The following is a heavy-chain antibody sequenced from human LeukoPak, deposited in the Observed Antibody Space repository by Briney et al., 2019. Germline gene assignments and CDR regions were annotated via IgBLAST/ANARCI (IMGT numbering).Heavy chain of an antibody. CDR1: GGSFSGYY. J-gene: IGHJ4*02. Sequence: SETLSLTCAVYGGSFSGYYWSWLRQPPGKGLEWIGKINHSGSTNYNPSLKSPATISVDTSKNQFSLKLSSVTAADTAVYYCAMTTVTTSSFDYWGQGTLVTVSS. D-gene: IGHD4-11*01. CDR3: AMTTVTTSSFDY. CDR2: INHSGST. V-gene: IGHV4-34*01.